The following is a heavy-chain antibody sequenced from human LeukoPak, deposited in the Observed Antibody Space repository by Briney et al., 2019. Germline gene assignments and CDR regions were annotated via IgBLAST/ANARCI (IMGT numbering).Heavy chain of an antibody. CDR1: GYTFTSYY. J-gene: IGHJ3*02. CDR3: ARATSVHSGWYGGAFDI. D-gene: IGHD6-19*01. V-gene: IGHV1-2*06. Sequence: ASVKVSCKASGYTFTSYYMHWVRQAPGQGLEWMGRINPNSGGTNYAQKFQGSVTMTRDTSISTAYMELSRLRSDDTAVYYCARATSVHSGWYGGAFDIWGQGTMVTVSS. CDR2: INPNSGGT.